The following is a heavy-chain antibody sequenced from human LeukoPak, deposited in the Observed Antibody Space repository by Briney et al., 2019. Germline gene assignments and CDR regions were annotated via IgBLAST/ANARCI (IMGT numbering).Heavy chain of an antibody. CDR1: GYSFTSYW. CDR3: ARPNSRGYSGYDFSY. J-gene: IGHJ4*02. D-gene: IGHD5-12*01. Sequence: GESLRISCMCSGYSFTSYWISWVRQMPGKGLEWMGRIDPSDSYTNYSPSFQGHVTISADKSISTAYLQWSSLKASDTAMYYCARPNSRGYSGYDFSYWGQGTLVTVSS. CDR2: IDPSDSYT. V-gene: IGHV5-10-1*01.